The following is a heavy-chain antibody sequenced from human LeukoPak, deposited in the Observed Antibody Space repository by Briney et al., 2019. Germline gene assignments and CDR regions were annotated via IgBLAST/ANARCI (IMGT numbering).Heavy chain of an antibody. CDR3: ARGPPAKPGTGYYYGMDV. D-gene: IGHD2-2*01. J-gene: IGHJ6*02. V-gene: IGHV4-34*01. CDR2: INHSGST. Sequence: SETLSLTCAVYGGSFSGYYWSWIRQPPGKGLEWIGEINHSGSTHYNPSLKGRVTISLDTSKNQFSLKLSSVTAADTAVYYCARGPPAKPGTGYYYGMDVWGQGTTVTVSS. CDR1: GGSFSGYY.